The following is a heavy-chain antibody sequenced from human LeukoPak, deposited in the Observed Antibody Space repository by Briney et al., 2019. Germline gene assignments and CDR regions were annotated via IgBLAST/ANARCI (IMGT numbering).Heavy chain of an antibody. D-gene: IGHD6-19*01. Sequence: GRSLRLSCAASGFTFSNYGMHWVRQAPGKGLEWVAVIWYDGGDKYYADSVKGRFTISSDNSKNTVYLQMNSLRAEDTAVYYCAKGVAYSSGWLVYYYYMDVWGKGTTVTVSS. CDR1: GFTFSNYG. CDR2: IWYDGGDK. CDR3: AKGVAYSSGWLVYYYYMDV. V-gene: IGHV3-33*06. J-gene: IGHJ6*03.